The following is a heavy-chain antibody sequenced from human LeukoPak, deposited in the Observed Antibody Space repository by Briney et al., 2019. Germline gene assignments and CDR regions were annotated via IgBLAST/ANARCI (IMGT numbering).Heavy chain of an antibody. CDR1: GIMFSGYW. Sequence: PGGSLRLSCTASGIMFSGYWMSWVRRAPGKGLEWVANIKQHGTEKYYVDSVKGRFTISRDDAKKSVYLQMNSLRAEDTAVYYCASDGGPFDHWGQGTLVTVAS. CDR3: ASDGGPFDH. CDR2: IKQHGTEK. D-gene: IGHD3-16*01. V-gene: IGHV3-7*01. J-gene: IGHJ4*02.